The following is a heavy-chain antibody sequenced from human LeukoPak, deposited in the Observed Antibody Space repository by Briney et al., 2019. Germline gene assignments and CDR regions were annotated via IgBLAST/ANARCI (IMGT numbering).Heavy chain of an antibody. CDR1: GFTFDDYA. J-gene: IGHJ4*02. D-gene: IGHD2-2*01. Sequence: GGSLRLSCAASGFTFDDYAMHWVRQAPGKGLEWVSGISWSSGSIGYADSVKGRFTISRDNAKNTLYLQMNSLRAEDTAVYYCARGLGAAASLDYWGQGTLVTASS. CDR2: ISWSSGSI. V-gene: IGHV3-9*01. CDR3: ARGLGAAASLDY.